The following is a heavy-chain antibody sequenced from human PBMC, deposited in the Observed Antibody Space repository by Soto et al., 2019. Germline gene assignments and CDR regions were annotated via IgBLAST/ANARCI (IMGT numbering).Heavy chain of an antibody. CDR1: GGSFSGYY. Sequence: SETLSLTCAVYGGSFSGYYWSWIRQPPGKGLEWIGEINHSGSTNYNPSLKSRVTISVDTSKNQFSLKLSSVTAADTAVYYCARGPPRTTTVTRRWFDPWGQGTLVTVSS. D-gene: IGHD4-17*01. J-gene: IGHJ5*02. CDR2: INHSGST. V-gene: IGHV4-34*01. CDR3: ARGPPRTTTVTRRWFDP.